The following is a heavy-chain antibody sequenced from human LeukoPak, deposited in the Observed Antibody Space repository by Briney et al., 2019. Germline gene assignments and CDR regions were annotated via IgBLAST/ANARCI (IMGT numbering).Heavy chain of an antibody. Sequence: GASVKVSCKASGYTFTSYAMHWVRQAPGQRLEWMGWINAGNGNTKYSQEFQGRVTITRDTSASTAYMELRSLRSDDTAVYYCARDWFYPSVVPAEMGGDAFDIWGQGTMVTVSS. J-gene: IGHJ3*02. D-gene: IGHD2-2*01. CDR1: GYTFTSYA. CDR2: INAGNGNT. CDR3: ARDWFYPSVVPAEMGGDAFDI. V-gene: IGHV1-3*01.